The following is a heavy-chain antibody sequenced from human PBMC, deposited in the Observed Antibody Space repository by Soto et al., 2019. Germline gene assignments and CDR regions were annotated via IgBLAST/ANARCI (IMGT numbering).Heavy chain of an antibody. V-gene: IGHV3-23*01. Sequence: EVQLLESGGGLVQPGGSLRLSCAASGFTFSSYAMSWVRQAPGKGLEWVSAISGSGGSTYYADSVKGRFTISRDNSKYALYLQMNSLRAEDTAVYYCAKDQRNREIVLVPAAPPPRNYWGQGTLVTVSS. CDR3: AKDQRNREIVLVPAAPPPRNY. J-gene: IGHJ4*02. CDR2: ISGSGGST. CDR1: GFTFSSYA. D-gene: IGHD2-2*01.